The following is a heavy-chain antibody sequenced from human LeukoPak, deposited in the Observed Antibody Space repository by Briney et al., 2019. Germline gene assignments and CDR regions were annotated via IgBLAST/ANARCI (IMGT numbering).Heavy chain of an antibody. CDR2: ISGSGGST. V-gene: IGHV3-23*01. J-gene: IGHJ4*02. CDR1: GLTLSSYG. CDR3: ANSPKSDY. Sequence: GGSPRLSCAASGLTLSSYGMSWFRQAPGKGLEWLSAISGSGGSTYYADSVQGRFTISRDNSKNTLYLQMSSLRAEDTAVYYCANSPKSDYWGQGTLVTVSS.